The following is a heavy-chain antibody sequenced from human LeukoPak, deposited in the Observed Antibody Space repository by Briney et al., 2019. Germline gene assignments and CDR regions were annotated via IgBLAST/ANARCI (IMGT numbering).Heavy chain of an antibody. Sequence: ASVKVSCKASGYTFTGYYMHWVRQAPGQGLEWMGWINPNSGGTNYAQKFQGRVTMTRDTSISTAYMELSRLRSGDTAVYYCARLDSYGLPHFDYWGQGTLVTVSS. D-gene: IGHD5-18*01. V-gene: IGHV1-2*02. CDR3: ARLDSYGLPHFDY. CDR2: INPNSGGT. J-gene: IGHJ4*02. CDR1: GYTFTGYY.